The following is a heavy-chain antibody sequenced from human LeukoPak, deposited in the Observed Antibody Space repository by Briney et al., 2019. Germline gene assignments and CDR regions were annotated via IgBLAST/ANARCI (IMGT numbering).Heavy chain of an antibody. CDR1: AGSISSSNW. J-gene: IGHJ3*02. Sequence: SETLSLTCAVSAGSISSSNWWSWVRQPPGKGLEWIGDIYHSGSTNYNPSLKSRVTISVDKSKNQFSLKLSSVTAADTAVYYCASARGYSSSWYARTYHDAFDIWGQGTMVTVSS. V-gene: IGHV4-4*02. CDR3: ASARGYSSSWYARTYHDAFDI. D-gene: IGHD6-13*01. CDR2: IYHSGST.